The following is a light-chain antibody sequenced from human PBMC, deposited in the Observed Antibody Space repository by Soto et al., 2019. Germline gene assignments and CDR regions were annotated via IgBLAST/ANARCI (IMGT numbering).Light chain of an antibody. Sequence: QSVLAQPASVSLSPGQSITISCGGTSSDVGAYIYVSWYQQFPGKAPKLIIYEVNNRPSGVSDRFSGSKSDTTAYLTISGLQAEDEADYYCSSYSDSDTKVFGTGTKVT. CDR1: SSDVGAYIY. V-gene: IGLV2-14*03. J-gene: IGLJ1*01. CDR2: EVN. CDR3: SSYSDSDTKV.